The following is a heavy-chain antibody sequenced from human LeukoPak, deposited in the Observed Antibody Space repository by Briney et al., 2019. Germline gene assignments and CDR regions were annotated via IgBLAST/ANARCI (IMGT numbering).Heavy chain of an antibody. V-gene: IGHV1-2*02. Sequence: ASVKVSCKASGYTFAGHYIHWVRQAPGQGLEWMGWINPNSGDTDYAQKFQGRVTMTRDTSINTAYMELSRLRYDDAAVYYCARTAVKRTTALGVLTPGYMDVWGKGTTVTV. CDR3: ARTAVKRTTALGVLTPGYMDV. CDR2: INPNSGDT. D-gene: IGHD3-16*01. CDR1: GYTFAGHY. J-gene: IGHJ6*03.